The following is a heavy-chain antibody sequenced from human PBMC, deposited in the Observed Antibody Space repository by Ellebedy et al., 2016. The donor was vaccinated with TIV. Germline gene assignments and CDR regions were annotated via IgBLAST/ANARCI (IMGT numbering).Heavy chain of an antibody. CDR1: GGSINTAASY. CDR3: AREGIWFGELPTLFDY. V-gene: IGHV4-30-4*01. J-gene: IGHJ4*02. D-gene: IGHD3-10*01. Sequence: SETLSLTXTVSGGSINTAASYWSWIRLPPGKGLEWIGYIFYSGSTYYSPSLKSRLTISVDTSKNQFSLKLSSVTAADTAVYYCAREGIWFGELPTLFDYWGQGTLVTVSS. CDR2: IFYSGST.